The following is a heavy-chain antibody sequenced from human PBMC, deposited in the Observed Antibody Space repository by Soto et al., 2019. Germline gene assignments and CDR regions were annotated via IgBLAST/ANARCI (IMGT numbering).Heavy chain of an antibody. J-gene: IGHJ1*01. V-gene: IGHV3-7*05. CDR1: GFTFRPN. Sequence: GGSLRLPYTASGFTFRPNELTGFRHAPEKGVEWVANIKYEGSEKDYVGSVKGRFTISRDNAKNSLSLQMNGLSAELFVLYYGENRG. CDR2: IKYEGSEK. CDR3: EN.